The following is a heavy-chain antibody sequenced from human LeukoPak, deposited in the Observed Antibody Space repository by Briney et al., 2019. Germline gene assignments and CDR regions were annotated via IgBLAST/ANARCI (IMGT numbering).Heavy chain of an antibody. J-gene: IGHJ4*02. CDR1: GYTFTDYY. CDR3: VNGGVYYEDISGDY. D-gene: IGHD3-22*01. CDR2: IKPKSGGT. Sequence: ASVKVSCKASGYTFTDYYMHWVRQAPGQGLEWLGRIKPKSGGTTYAQKFQGRVTMTRDTSITTAYMELSSLRSDDTAVYYCVNGGVYYEDISGDYRGQGTLVTVSS. V-gene: IGHV1-2*06.